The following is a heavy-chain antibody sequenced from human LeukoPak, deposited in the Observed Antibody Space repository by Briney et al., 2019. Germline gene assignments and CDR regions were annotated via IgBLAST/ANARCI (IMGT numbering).Heavy chain of an antibody. V-gene: IGHV1-24*01. CDR3: ARVGPYIPLFFGMIPEYYMDV. CDR2: FDPEDGET. D-gene: IGHD3-3*01. Sequence: GASVKVSCKVSGYTLTELSMHWVRQAPGKGLEWMGGFDPEDGETIYAQKFQGRVTMTEDTSTDTAYMELSSLRSEDTAVYYCARVGPYIPLFFGMIPEYYMDVWGKGTTVTVSS. CDR1: GYTLTELS. J-gene: IGHJ6*03.